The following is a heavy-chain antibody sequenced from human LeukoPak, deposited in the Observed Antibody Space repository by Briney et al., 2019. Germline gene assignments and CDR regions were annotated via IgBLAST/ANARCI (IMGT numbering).Heavy chain of an antibody. CDR3: ARELELLREMATIRNPIDY. V-gene: IGHV3-74*01. Sequence: GGSLRLSCAASGFTFSSYWMHWVRQAPGKGLVWVSRINSDGSSTSYADSVKGRFTISRDNAKNTLYLQMNSLRAEDTAVYYCARELELLREMATIRNPIDYWGQGTLVTVSS. D-gene: IGHD5-24*01. CDR2: INSDGSST. J-gene: IGHJ4*02. CDR1: GFTFSSYW.